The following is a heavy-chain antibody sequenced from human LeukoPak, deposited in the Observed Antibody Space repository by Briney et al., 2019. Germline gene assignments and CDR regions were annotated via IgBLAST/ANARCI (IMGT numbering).Heavy chain of an antibody. CDR2: IYYSGST. J-gene: IGHJ2*01. CDR1: GGSISSSSYY. D-gene: IGHD6-19*01. Sequence: SETLSLTCTVSGGSISSSSYYWGWIRQPPGKGLEWIGSIYYSGSTYYNPSLKSRVTISVDTSKNQFSLKLSSVTAADTAVYYCARDLNEQWLVYWYFDLWGRGTLVTVSS. CDR3: ARDLNEQWLVYWYFDL. V-gene: IGHV4-39*07.